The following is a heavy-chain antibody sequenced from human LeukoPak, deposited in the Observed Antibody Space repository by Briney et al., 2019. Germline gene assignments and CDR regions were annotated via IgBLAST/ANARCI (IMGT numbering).Heavy chain of an antibody. D-gene: IGHD2-21*01. Sequence: GGSLRLSCAASGFTFSSYAMSWVRQAPGKGLEWVSAINGSGGRIYYADSVKGRFTISRDNSENSVSLQMNSLRVEGTAVYYCAREKLHGDFDYWGQGTLVTVSS. CDR1: GFTFSSYA. CDR2: INGSGGRI. J-gene: IGHJ4*02. V-gene: IGHV3-23*01. CDR3: AREKLHGDFDY.